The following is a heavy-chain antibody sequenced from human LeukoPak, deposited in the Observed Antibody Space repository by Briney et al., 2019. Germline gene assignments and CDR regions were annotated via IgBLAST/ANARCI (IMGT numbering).Heavy chain of an antibody. CDR2: ISAYNGNT. V-gene: IGHV1-18*01. J-gene: IGHJ4*02. D-gene: IGHD4-17*01. CDR3: ARDPFPFDYGDYFDY. Sequence: ASVKVSCKASGYTFTSYGISWVRQAPGQGLERMGWISAYNGNTNYAQKLQGRVTMTTDTSTGTAYMELRSLRSDDTAVYYCARDPFPFDYGDYFDYWGQGTLVTVSS. CDR1: GYTFTSYG.